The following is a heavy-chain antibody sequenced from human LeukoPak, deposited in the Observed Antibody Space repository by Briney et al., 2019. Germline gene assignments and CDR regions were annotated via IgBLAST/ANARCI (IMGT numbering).Heavy chain of an antibody. D-gene: IGHD6-19*01. J-gene: IGHJ4*02. V-gene: IGHV1-46*01. CDR2: INPSAGTT. CDR3: AREDGTQWPTHFAY. CDR1: GYTFTSYY. Sequence: ASVKVSCKASGYTFTSYYMHWVRQAPGQGLEWMGLINPSAGTTTYAQKFQGRVTVTRDTSTSTVYMDLSSLKSEDTAVYYCAREDGTQWPTHFAYWGQGTLVTVSS.